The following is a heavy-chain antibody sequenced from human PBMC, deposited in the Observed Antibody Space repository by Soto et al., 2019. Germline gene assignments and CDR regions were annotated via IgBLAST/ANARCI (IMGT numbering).Heavy chain of an antibody. CDR2: IIPILGIA. D-gene: IGHD3-9*01. Sequence: QVQLVQSGAEVKKPGSSVKVSCKASGGTFSSYTIGWVRQAPGQGLEWMGRIIPILGIANYAQKFQGRVTITADKSTSTAYMELSSLRSEDTAVYYCARDDILTGYYNYWYFDLWGRGTLVTVSS. CDR1: GGTFSSYT. J-gene: IGHJ2*01. CDR3: ARDDILTGYYNYWYFDL. V-gene: IGHV1-69*02.